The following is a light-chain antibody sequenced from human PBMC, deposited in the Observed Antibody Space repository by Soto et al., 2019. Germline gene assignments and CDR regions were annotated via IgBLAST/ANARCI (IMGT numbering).Light chain of an antibody. CDR1: QTISSW. CDR2: DAS. V-gene: IGKV1-5*01. CDR3: QQYKSYSPIT. J-gene: IGKJ5*01. Sequence: DIQMTQSPSTLSGSVGDRVTNTCRASQTISSWLAWYQQKPGKAPKLLIYDASNLQSGVPSRFSGSVSGTEFTLTISSLQPDDFATYYCQQYKSYSPITFGQGTRLEIK.